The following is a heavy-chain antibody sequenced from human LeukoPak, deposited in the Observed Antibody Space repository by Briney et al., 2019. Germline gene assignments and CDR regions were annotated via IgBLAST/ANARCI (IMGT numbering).Heavy chain of an antibody. V-gene: IGHV3-30-3*01. CDR2: ISYDGSNK. D-gene: IGHD6-6*01. CDR1: GFTFSSYA. Sequence: GRSLRLSCAASGFTFSSYAVHWVRQAPGKGLEWVAVISYDGSNKYYADSVKGRFTISRDNSKNTLYLQMNSLRAEDTAVYYCAKDQDGIAARRGDFDYWGQGTLVTVSS. CDR3: AKDQDGIAARRGDFDY. J-gene: IGHJ4*02.